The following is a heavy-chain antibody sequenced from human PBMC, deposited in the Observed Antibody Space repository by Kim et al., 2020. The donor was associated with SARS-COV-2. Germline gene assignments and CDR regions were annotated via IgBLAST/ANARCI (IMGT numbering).Heavy chain of an antibody. CDR1: GGSISSYY. Sequence: SETLSLTCTVSGGSISSYYWSWIRQPPGKGLEWIGYIYYSGSTNYNPSLKSRVTISVDTSKNQFSLKLSSVAAAGTAVYYCAGLSLSVWGSYRYGRDVWGRKTTDSVS. V-gene: IGHV4-59*08. CDR2: IYYSGST. J-gene: IGHJ6*02. D-gene: IGHD3-16*02. CDR3: AGLSLSVWGSYRYGRDV.